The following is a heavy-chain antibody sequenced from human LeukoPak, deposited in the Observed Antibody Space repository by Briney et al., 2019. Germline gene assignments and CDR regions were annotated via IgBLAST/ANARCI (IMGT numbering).Heavy chain of an antibody. Sequence: KPSETLSLTCTVSGRSISSGGYYWSWIRQHPGKGLEWIGYIYYSGSTYYNPSLKSRVTISVDTSKNQFSLKLSSVTAADTAVYYCARVRYFDWLLYPDAFDIWGQGTMVTVSS. V-gene: IGHV4-31*03. J-gene: IGHJ3*02. D-gene: IGHD3-9*01. CDR1: GRSISSGGYY. CDR3: ARVRYFDWLLYPDAFDI. CDR2: IYYSGST.